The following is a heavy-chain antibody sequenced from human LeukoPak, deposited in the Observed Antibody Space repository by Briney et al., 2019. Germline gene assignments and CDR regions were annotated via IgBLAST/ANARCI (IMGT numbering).Heavy chain of an antibody. D-gene: IGHD6-19*01. CDR1: GYTFTSYD. Sequence: GASVKVSCKASGYTFTSYDINWVRQATGQGLEWMGWMNPNSGNTGYAQKFQGRVTMTRNTSISTAYMELSSLRSEDTAVYYCARGEYSSGWYYFDYWGQGTLVTVSS. CDR3: ARGEYSSGWYYFDY. J-gene: IGHJ4*02. V-gene: IGHV1-8*01. CDR2: MNPNSGNT.